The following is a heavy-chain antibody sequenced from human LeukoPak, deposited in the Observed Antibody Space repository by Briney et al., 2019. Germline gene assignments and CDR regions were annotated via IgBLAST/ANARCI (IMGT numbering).Heavy chain of an antibody. Sequence: GGSLRLSCAASGFTFSSYSMNWIRQAPGKGLEWVSSISSSSSYIYYADSVKGRFTISRDNAKNSLYLQMNSLRAEDTAVYYCARPYDTARADYWGQGTLVTVSS. D-gene: IGHD5-18*01. CDR2: ISSSSSYI. J-gene: IGHJ4*02. CDR1: GFTFSSYS. CDR3: ARPYDTARADY. V-gene: IGHV3-21*01.